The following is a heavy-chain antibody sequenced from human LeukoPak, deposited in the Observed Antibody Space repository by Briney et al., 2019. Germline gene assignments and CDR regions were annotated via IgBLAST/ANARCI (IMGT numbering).Heavy chain of an antibody. J-gene: IGHJ4*02. CDR2: IKSSTGST. D-gene: IGHD6-19*01. CDR3: ARSRTVAGTWGGYFDY. V-gene: IGHV1-46*01. Sequence: ASVKVSCKASGYAFTGYYIHWVRQAPGQGLEWMGIIKSSTGSTNYAQNFQGRVTMTRDMSTSTAYMELSSLRSEDTAVYYCARSRTVAGTWGGYFDYWGQGTLVTVSS. CDR1: GYAFTGYY.